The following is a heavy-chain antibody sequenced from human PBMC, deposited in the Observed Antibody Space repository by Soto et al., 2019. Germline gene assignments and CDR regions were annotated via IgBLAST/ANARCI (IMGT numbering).Heavy chain of an antibody. CDR3: ARPVAGDYYYYYGMDV. Sequence: HPGGSLRLSCAASGFTFSSYAMHWVRQAPGTGLEWVAVISYDGSNKYYADSVKGRFTISRDNSKNTLYLQMNSLRAEDTAVYYCARPVAGDYYYYYGMDVWGQGTTVTVSS. V-gene: IGHV3-30*01. J-gene: IGHJ6*02. D-gene: IGHD6-19*01. CDR1: GFTFSSYA. CDR2: ISYDGSNK.